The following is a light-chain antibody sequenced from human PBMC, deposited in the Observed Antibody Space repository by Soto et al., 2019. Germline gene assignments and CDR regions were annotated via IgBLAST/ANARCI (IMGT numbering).Light chain of an antibody. Sequence: DIQMTQSPSAMTASVGDRANITCRARQGISNYLAWFQLKPGKVPKRLMYAASTLQSGVPSRFSGSGSGTEFTLTISSLQPEDFATYYCLRHDLYPWTFGQGTKVDIK. J-gene: IGKJ1*01. CDR3: LRHDLYPWT. CDR1: QGISNY. CDR2: AAS. V-gene: IGKV1-17*03.